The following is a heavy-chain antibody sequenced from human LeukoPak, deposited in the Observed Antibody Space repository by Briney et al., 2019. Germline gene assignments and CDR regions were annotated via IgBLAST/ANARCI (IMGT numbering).Heavy chain of an antibody. CDR1: GGTFSSYA. J-gene: IGHJ5*02. V-gene: IGHV1-69*04. Sequence: VASVKVSCKASGGTFSSYAISWVRQAPGQGLEWMGRIIPILGIANYAQKFQGRVTITADKSTSTAYMELSSLRSEDTAVYYCAGGVVVPAARIITGGNWFDPWGQGTLVTVSS. CDR3: AGGVVVPAARIITGGNWFDP. D-gene: IGHD2-2*01. CDR2: IIPILGIA.